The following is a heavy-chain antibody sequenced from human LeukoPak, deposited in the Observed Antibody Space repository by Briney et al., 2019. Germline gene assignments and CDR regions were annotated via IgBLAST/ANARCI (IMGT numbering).Heavy chain of an antibody. V-gene: IGHV3-7*01. CDR3: ARWGRSKEGAFDY. J-gene: IGHJ4*02. CDR2: IKQDGSEK. CDR1: GFTVSSNY. Sequence: GGSLRLSCAASGFTVSSNYMSWVRQAPGKGLEWVANIKQDGSEKYYVDSVKGRFTISRDNAKNSLYLQMNSLRAEDTAVYYCARWGRSKEGAFDYWGQGTLVTVSS. D-gene: IGHD3-16*01.